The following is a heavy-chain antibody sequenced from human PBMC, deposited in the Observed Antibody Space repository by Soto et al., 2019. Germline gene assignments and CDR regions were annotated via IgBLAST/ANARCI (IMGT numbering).Heavy chain of an antibody. Sequence: PSETLSLTCTVSGGSMRNYFWTWIRQPPGKGLEWIGYIYYSGSTYYNPSLKSRVTISVDTSKNQFSLKLSSVTAADTAVYYCARGYSGYDSILSGFDYWGQGTLVTVSS. CDR1: GGSMRNYF. CDR2: IYYSGST. D-gene: IGHD5-12*01. V-gene: IGHV4-59*06. CDR3: ARGYSGYDSILSGFDY. J-gene: IGHJ4*02.